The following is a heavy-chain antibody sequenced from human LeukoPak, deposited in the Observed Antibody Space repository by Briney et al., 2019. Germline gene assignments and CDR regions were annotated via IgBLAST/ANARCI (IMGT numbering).Heavy chain of an antibody. CDR3: ARGGLEINYYHYYMDV. Sequence: SETLSLTCTVSGGSISSSSYYWGWIRQPPGKGLEWIGSIYYSGSTYYNPSLKSRVTISVDTSKNQFSLKLSSVTAADTAVYYCARGGLEINYYHYYMDVWGKGTTVTVSS. CDR1: GGSISSSSYY. J-gene: IGHJ6*03. V-gene: IGHV4-39*07. CDR2: IYYSGST.